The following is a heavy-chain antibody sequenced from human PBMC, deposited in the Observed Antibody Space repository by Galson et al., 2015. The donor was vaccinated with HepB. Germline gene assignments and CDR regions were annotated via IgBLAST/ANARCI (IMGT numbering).Heavy chain of an antibody. CDR1: GFTFSTYA. D-gene: IGHD4-23*01. Sequence: SLRLSCAASGFTFSTYAMHWVRQAPGKGLEWVAVISYDGINKYYADSVKGRFTISRDNSKNTLYLQMNSLRAEDTAVYYCAKADDYGGNSDYFDYWGQGTLVTVSS. J-gene: IGHJ4*02. CDR3: AKADDYGGNSDYFDY. CDR2: ISYDGINK. V-gene: IGHV3-30*04.